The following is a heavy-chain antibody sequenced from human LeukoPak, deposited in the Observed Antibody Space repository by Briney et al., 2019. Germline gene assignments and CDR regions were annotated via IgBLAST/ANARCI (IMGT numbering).Heavy chain of an antibody. CDR1: GFTFSSYA. Sequence: PGGSLRLSCAASGFTFSSYAMSWVRQAPGKGLEWVSAISGSGCSTYYADSVKGRFSSSRDNSKNTLYLQMNSLRAEDTAVYYCAKDFMGYCSSTSCYSWVFDYWGQGTLVTVSS. CDR2: ISGSGCST. CDR3: AKDFMGYCSSTSCYSWVFDY. V-gene: IGHV3-23*01. J-gene: IGHJ4*02. D-gene: IGHD2-2*02.